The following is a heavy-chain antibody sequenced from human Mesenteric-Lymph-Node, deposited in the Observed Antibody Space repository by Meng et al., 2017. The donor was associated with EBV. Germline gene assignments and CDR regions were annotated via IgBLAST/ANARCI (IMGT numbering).Heavy chain of an antibody. CDR2: TYYRSKWYN. CDR3: ARGATSVFDL. CDR1: GDSVSSSSAA. Sequence: QVQLQQSGPGLVKPSXXLSPPXVISGDSVSSSSAAWTWIRQSPSRGLERLGRTYYRSKWYNDYAVFVKSRITINPDTSKNQFSLQLNSVTPEDTAVYYCARGATSVFDLRGRGTLVTVSS. J-gene: IGHJ2*01. V-gene: IGHV6-1*01.